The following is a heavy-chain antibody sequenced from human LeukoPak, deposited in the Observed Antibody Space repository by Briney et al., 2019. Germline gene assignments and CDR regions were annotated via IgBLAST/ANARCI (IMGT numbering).Heavy chain of an antibody. V-gene: IGHV4-59*01. CDR3: ARSNEEAGTFDY. CDR2: IYYSGST. Sequence: SSETLSLTCTVSGGSISSYYWSWIRQPPGKGLEWIGHIYYSGSTNYNPSLKSRVTISVDTSKNQFSLKLSSVTAADTAVYYCARSNEEAGTFDYWGQGTLVAVSS. CDR1: GGSISSYY. J-gene: IGHJ4*02. D-gene: IGHD6-19*01.